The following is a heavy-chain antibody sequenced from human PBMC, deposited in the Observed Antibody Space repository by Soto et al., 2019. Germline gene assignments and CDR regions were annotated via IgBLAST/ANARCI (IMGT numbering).Heavy chain of an antibody. D-gene: IGHD6-6*01. V-gene: IGHV3-21*01. J-gene: IGHJ4*02. CDR1: GFTFRTYN. CDR3: ARQYPSSSRHFDH. CDR2: VSSGSSNI. Sequence: EVELVESGGGLVKPGESLKLSCAASGFTFRTYNMIWVRQAPGKGLEWLASVSSGSSNIYYAASLKGRFTISRDNAQNSLFLQINSLSAEDTAVYYCARQYPSSSRHFDHWGQGTLVTVSA.